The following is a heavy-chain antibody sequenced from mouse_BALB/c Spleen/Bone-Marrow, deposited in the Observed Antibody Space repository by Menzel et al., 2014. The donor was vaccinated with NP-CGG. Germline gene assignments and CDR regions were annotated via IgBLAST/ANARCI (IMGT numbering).Heavy chain of an antibody. CDR2: INPTSGYT. V-gene: IGHV1-4*02. J-gene: IGHJ2*01. Sequence: SAAELARPGASVRMSCKASGYTFTSYTIHWVKQRPGQGLEWIGYINPTSGYTEYNQKFKDKTTLTADKSSSTAYMQLSSLTSEDSAVYYCARPRYFDYWGQGTTLTVSS. CDR3: ARPRYFDY. CDR1: GYTFTSYT.